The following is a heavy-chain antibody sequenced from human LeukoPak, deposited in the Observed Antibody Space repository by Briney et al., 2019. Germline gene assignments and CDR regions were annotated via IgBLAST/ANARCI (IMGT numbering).Heavy chain of an antibody. Sequence: SQTLSLTCAISGDIVSSTNAAWNWIRQSPSRGLEWLGRTYYRSSWYSEYARSVKGRITIDPDTSKNQFSLQLNSVTPEDAAVYYCARTQGHLDLWGRGTLVTVSS. J-gene: IGHJ2*01. V-gene: IGHV6-1*01. CDR2: TYYRSSWYS. CDR3: ARTQGHLDL. CDR1: GDIVSSTNAA.